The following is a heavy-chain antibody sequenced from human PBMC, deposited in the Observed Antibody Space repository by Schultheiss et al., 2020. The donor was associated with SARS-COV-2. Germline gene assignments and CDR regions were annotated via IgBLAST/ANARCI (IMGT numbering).Heavy chain of an antibody. CDR1: GYTFSSYA. J-gene: IGHJ4*01. D-gene: IGHD3-22*01. Sequence: GGSLRLSCAASGYTFSSYAMHWVRQAPGKGLEWVAVISYDGSYKYYADSVKGRFTISRDNSKNTLYLQLDSLRAEDTAVYYCARDYYDNWGFFDYWGHGTLVTVSS. CDR2: ISYDGSYK. V-gene: IGHV3-30*07. CDR3: ARDYYDNWGFFDY.